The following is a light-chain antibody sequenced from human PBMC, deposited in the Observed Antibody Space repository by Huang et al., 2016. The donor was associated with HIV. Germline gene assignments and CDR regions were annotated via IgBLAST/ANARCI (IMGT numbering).Light chain of an antibody. J-gene: IGKJ1*01. V-gene: IGKV1-39*01. CDR3: LQTLDTSPT. Sequence: DIQMTQSPSSLSASVGDRVTITCRASQSISNFLNWYQQKPGKASNLVIYAASSLQSRVPQRFSGSGSETDFTLAITSMTPEDFATYYWLQTLDTSPTFGQGTKV. CDR2: AAS. CDR1: QSISNF.